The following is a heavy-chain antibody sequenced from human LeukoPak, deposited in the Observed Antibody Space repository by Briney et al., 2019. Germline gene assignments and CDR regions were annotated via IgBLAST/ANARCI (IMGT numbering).Heavy chain of an antibody. V-gene: IGHV3-7*03. J-gene: IGHJ6*02. CDR1: GFTFSSYW. CDR3: TRGGGLDV. Sequence: GGSLRLPCAASGFTFSSYWMNWARQAPGKGLEWVASINHNGNVNYYVDSVKGRFAISRDNAKNSLYLQMSNLRAEDTAVYFCTRGGGLDVWGQGATVTVSS. CDR2: INHNGNVN. D-gene: IGHD3-16*01.